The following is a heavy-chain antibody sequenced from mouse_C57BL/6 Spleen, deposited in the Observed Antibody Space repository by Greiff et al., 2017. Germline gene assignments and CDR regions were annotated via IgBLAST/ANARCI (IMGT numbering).Heavy chain of an antibody. V-gene: IGHV1-69*01. CDR2: IDPSDSYT. CDR3: ATYGSSYWFAD. Sequence: QVQLQQPGAELVMPGASVKLSCKASGYTFTSYWMHWVKQRPGQGLEWIGEIDPSDSYTNYNQKFKGKSTLTVDKSSSTAYMQLSSLTSEDSAVYYCATYGSSYWFADWGQGTLVTVSA. D-gene: IGHD1-1*01. CDR1: GYTFTSYW. J-gene: IGHJ3*01.